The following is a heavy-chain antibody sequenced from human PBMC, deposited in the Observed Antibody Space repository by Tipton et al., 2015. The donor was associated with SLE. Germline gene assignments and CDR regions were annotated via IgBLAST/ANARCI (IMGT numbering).Heavy chain of an antibody. CDR2: IHYSGGT. CDR1: GYSISSGYY. Sequence: TLSLTCTVSGYSISSGYYWGWIRQPPGKGLEWIGSIHYSGGTYSNPSLKSRGTISVDTPKNQFSLKLTSVTAADTAVYYCASLDFWSGYWGFQHWGQGTLVTVSS. V-gene: IGHV4-38-2*02. D-gene: IGHD3-3*01. CDR3: ASLDFWSGYWGFQH. J-gene: IGHJ1*01.